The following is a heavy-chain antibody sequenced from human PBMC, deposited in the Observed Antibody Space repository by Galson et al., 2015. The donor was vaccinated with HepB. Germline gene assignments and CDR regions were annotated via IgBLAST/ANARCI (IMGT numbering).Heavy chain of an antibody. CDR3: ARVAYIVVVTAATQIFDY. CDR2: ITTYNGNT. J-gene: IGHJ4*02. D-gene: IGHD2-2*01. CDR1: GYTFSNYA. V-gene: IGHV1-18*01. Sequence: SVKVSCKASGYTFSNYAITWVRQAPGQGLEWMGWITTYNGNTNYAQNLQGRVTMTTDTSTSTAYMELRSLKSDDTAVYYCARVAYIVVVTAATQIFDYWGQGTLVTVSS.